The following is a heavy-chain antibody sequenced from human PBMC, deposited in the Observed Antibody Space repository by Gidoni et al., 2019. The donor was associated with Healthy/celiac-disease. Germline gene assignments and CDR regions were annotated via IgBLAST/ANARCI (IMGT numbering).Heavy chain of an antibody. CDR2: INHSGST. CDR3: ARGERGFDY. Sequence: GLEWIGEINHSGSTNYNPSLKSRVTISVDTSKNQFSLKLSSVTAADTAVYYCARGERGFDYWGQGTLVTVSS. D-gene: IGHD3-10*01. J-gene: IGHJ4*02. V-gene: IGHV4-34*01.